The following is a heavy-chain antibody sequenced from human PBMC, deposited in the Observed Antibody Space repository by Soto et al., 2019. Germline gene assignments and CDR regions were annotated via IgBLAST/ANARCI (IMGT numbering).Heavy chain of an antibody. V-gene: IGHV1-69*12. CDR2: IILPFGTP. CDR3: VRGADYEGYFDY. Sequence: QVRLVQSGAEVKKTGSSVKVSCEASGTTFSNFAIGWVRQAPGQGLEWMGGIILPFGTPNYAQKFQGRVTISADESMTTAYMELRGLRSEDTAVYYWVRGADYEGYFDYWGQGTLVTVSS. D-gene: IGHD3-22*01. J-gene: IGHJ4*02. CDR1: GTTFSNFA.